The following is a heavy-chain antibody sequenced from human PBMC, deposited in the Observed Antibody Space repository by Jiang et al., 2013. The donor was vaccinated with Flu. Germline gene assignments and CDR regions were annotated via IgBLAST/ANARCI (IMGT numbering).Heavy chain of an antibody. CDR1: GYSFTSYW. Sequence: PGESLKISCKGSGYSFTSYWIGWVRQMPGKGLEWMGIIYPGDSDTRYSPPFQGQVTISADKSISTAYLQWSSLKASDTAMYYCARLKAYGSGSYYPVTNYYGMDVWGQGTTVTVSS. CDR2: IYPGDSDT. J-gene: IGHJ6*02. CDR3: ARLKAYGSGSYYPVTNYYGMDV. V-gene: IGHV5-51*06. D-gene: IGHD3-10*01.